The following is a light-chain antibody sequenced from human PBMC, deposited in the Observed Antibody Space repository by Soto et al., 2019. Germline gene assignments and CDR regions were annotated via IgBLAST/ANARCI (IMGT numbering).Light chain of an antibody. V-gene: IGKV1-39*01. CDR1: QPISNY. Sequence: DIQMTKSPSSLSASVGDRVTITCRASQPISNYLNWYQQKPGKAPKFLISAASTLQSGVPSRFSGYGSGTDFTLAISSLHPDDFATYYCQQSYTFPFTFGQGTK. CDR3: QQSYTFPFT. CDR2: AAS. J-gene: IGKJ2*01.